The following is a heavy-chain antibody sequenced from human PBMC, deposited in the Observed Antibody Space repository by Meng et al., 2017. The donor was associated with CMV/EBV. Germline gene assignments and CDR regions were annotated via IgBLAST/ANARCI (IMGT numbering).Heavy chain of an antibody. CDR1: GFTFSNAW. Sequence: GESLKISCAASGFTFSNAWMSWVRPASGKGLEWVGRIKSKTDGGTTDYAAPVKGRFTISRDDSKSTLYLQMNSLKTEDTAVYYCPTDPTEYCSSTSCYNYYYYGMDVWGQGTTVTISS. J-gene: IGHJ6*02. CDR3: PTDPTEYCSSTSCYNYYYYGMDV. CDR2: IKSKTDGGTT. D-gene: IGHD2-2*02. V-gene: IGHV3-15*01.